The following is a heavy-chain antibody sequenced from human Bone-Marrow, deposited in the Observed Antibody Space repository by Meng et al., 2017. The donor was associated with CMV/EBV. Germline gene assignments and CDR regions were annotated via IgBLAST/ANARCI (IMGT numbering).Heavy chain of an antibody. CDR2: ISAYNGNT. D-gene: IGHD3-3*01. Sequence: ASVKVSCKASGYTFTSYGISWVRQAPGQGLEWMGWISAYNGNTNYAQKLQGRVTMTTDTSTSTAYMELRSLRYDETAVYYLARDPIFGVVPANWFDPWGQGTRVTGSS. CDR3: ARDPIFGVVPANWFDP. CDR1: GYTFTSYG. J-gene: IGHJ5*02. V-gene: IGHV1-18*01.